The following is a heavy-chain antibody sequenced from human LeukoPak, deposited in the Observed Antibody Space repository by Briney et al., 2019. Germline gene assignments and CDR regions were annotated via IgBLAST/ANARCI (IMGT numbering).Heavy chain of an antibody. CDR2: ITSSASTI. D-gene: IGHD1-26*01. Sequence: GGSLRLSCAASGFTFSSFEMNWVRQAPGKGLEWVSYITSSASTIYYAESVKGRFTISRDNAKNSLFLQMNSLRAEDTAVYYCARKVLSGSRYFDYWGQGALVTVSS. V-gene: IGHV3-48*03. J-gene: IGHJ4*02. CDR1: GFTFSSFE. CDR3: ARKVLSGSRYFDY.